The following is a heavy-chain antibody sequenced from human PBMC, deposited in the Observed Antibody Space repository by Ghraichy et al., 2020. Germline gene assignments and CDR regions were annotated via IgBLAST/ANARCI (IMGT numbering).Heavy chain of an antibody. CDR3: ARHLYSSSWLYYFDY. CDR2: IYYSGST. D-gene: IGHD6-13*01. J-gene: IGHJ4*02. V-gene: IGHV4-39*01. Sequence: SETLSLTCTVSGGSISSSSYYWGWIRQPPGKGLEWIGGIYYSGSTYYNPSLKSRVTISVDTSKNQFSLNLSSVTAADTAVYYCARHLYSSSWLYYFDYWGQVTLVTVSS. CDR1: GGSISSSSYY.